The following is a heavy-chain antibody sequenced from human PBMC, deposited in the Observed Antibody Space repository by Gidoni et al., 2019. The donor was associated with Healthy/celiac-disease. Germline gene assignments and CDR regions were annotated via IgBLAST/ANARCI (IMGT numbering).Heavy chain of an antibody. CDR3: ARGGNSEPFDY. CDR1: GGPVSSGSYY. V-gene: IGHV4-61*01. J-gene: IGHJ4*02. D-gene: IGHD2-21*02. CDR2: IYYRGST. Sequence: QVQLQESGPGLVKPSETLSLTCTVSGGPVSSGSYYWSWIRQPPGKGLEWIGYIYYRGSTNYNPSLKSRVTISVDTSKNQFSLKLSSVTAADTAVYYCARGGNSEPFDYWGQGTLVTVSS.